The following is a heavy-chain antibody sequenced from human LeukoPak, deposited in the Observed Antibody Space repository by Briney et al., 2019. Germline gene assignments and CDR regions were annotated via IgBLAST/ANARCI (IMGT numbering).Heavy chain of an antibody. CDR1: GGSISSGGYY. J-gene: IGHJ4*02. Sequence: SQTLSLTCTVSGGSISSGGYYWSWIRQPPGKGLEWIGYIYHSGSTYYNPSLKSRVTISVDRSKNQFSLKLSSVTAADTAVYYCARLEVEVRQVDYWGQGTLVTVSS. CDR2: IYHSGST. V-gene: IGHV4-30-2*01. CDR3: ARLEVEVRQVDY. D-gene: IGHD5-24*01.